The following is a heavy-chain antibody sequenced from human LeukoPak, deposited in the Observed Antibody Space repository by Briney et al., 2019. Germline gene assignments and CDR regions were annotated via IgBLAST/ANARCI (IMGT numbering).Heavy chain of an antibody. Sequence: GGSLRLSCAASGFTFSSYTMNWVRQAPGKGLEWVSSISSSSSYIYYADSVKGRFTISRDNVKNSLYLQMNSLRAEDTAVYYCARGGTTVPTPFDPWGQGSLVTVSS. D-gene: IGHD4-17*01. V-gene: IGHV3-21*01. J-gene: IGHJ5*02. CDR3: ARGGTTVPTPFDP. CDR2: ISSSSSYI. CDR1: GFTFSSYT.